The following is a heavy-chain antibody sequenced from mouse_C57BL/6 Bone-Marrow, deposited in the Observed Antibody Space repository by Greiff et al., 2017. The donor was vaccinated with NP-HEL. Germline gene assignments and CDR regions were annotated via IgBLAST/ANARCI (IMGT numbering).Heavy chain of an antibody. CDR1: GYTFTTYP. J-gene: IGHJ2*01. Sequence: QVQLQQSGAELVKPGASVKMSCKASGYTFTTYPIEWVKQNHGKSLEWIGNFHPYNDDTEYNEKFKNKATLTVEKSSSTVYLELSRLTSDDSSVYYGDRGANYWYSFDYWGQGTTLTVSS. CDR2: FHPYNDDT. D-gene: IGHD2-1*01. CDR3: DRGANYWYSFDY. V-gene: IGHV1-47*01.